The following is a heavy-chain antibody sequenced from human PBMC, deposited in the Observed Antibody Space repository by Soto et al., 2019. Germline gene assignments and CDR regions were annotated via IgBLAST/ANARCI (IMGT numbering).Heavy chain of an antibody. V-gene: IGHV3-30*18. D-gene: IGHD6-13*01. Sequence: PGGSLRLSCAASGFISSNYGMHWVRQAPGKGLEWLAVTSHDGSNKYYADSVKGRFTISRDTSKNTLYLQMTSLRVEDTALYHCVKGGASYTSCWYANWGQGILVTVSS. CDR2: TSHDGSNK. J-gene: IGHJ4*02. CDR1: GFISSNYG. CDR3: VKGGASYTSCWYAN.